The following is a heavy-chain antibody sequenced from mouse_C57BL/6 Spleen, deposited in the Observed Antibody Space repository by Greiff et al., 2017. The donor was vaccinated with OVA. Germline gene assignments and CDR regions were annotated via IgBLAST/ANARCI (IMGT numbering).Heavy chain of an antibody. D-gene: IGHD2-1*01. V-gene: IGHV5-17*01. CDR2: ISSGSSTI. J-gene: IGHJ3*01. CDR1: GFTFSDYG. CDR3: ASYGNYEAWFAY. Sequence: EVMLVESGGGLVKPGGSLKLSCAASGFTFSDYGMHWVRQAPEKGLEWVAYISSGSSTIYYADTVKGRFTISRDNAKNTLFLQMTSLRSEDTAMYYCASYGNYEAWFAYWGQGTLVTVSA.